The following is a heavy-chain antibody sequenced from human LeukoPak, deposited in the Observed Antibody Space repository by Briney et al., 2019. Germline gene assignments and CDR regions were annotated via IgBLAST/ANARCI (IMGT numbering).Heavy chain of an antibody. Sequence: PGGSLRLSCTASGFTFGDYSMSWFRRAPGKGLEWVGFIRSKAYGGTTEYAASVKGRFTISRDDSRGIAYLQMNSLETEDTAVYYCTSNPGYSYGSLDAFDIWGQGTMVTVPS. D-gene: IGHD5-18*01. V-gene: IGHV3-49*03. CDR1: GFTFGDYS. J-gene: IGHJ3*02. CDR2: IRSKAYGGTT. CDR3: TSNPGYSYGSLDAFDI.